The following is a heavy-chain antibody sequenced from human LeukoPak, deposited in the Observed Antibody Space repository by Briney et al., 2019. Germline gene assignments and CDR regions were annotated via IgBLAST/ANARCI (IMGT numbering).Heavy chain of an antibody. CDR1: GFTFRSYA. J-gene: IGHJ4*02. D-gene: IGHD1-26*01. CDR2: ISGSGGST. V-gene: IGHV3-23*01. CDR3: AKDPVEWELLNFDY. Sequence: GGSLRLSCVASGFTFRSYAMSWVRQAPGKGLEWVSAISGSGGSTYYADSVKGRFTISRDNSKNTLYLQMNSLRAEDTAVYYCAKDPVEWELLNFDYWGQGTLVTVSS.